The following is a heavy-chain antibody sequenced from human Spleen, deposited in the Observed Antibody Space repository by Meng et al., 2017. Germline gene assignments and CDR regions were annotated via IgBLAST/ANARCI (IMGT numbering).Heavy chain of an antibody. CDR3: ARVYLPYYYDSSGQEYFQH. D-gene: IGHD3-22*01. CDR2: INAGNGNT. Sequence: QLVQSGAEVKKPGASVKVSCKASGYTFTSYAMHWVRQAPGQRLEWKGWINAGNGNTKYSQNFQGRVTITRDTSASTAYMELSSLRSEDTAVYYCARVYLPYYYDSSGQEYFQHWGQGTLVTVSS. CDR1: GYTFTSYA. V-gene: IGHV1-3*01. J-gene: IGHJ1*01.